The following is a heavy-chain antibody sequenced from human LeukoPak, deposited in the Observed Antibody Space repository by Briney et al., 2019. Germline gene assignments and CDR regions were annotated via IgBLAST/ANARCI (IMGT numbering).Heavy chain of an antibody. J-gene: IGHJ5*02. Sequence: PGRSLRLSCAASGFTFSSYAMHWVRQAPGKGLEWVAVISYDGSNKYYADSVKGRFTISRDNSKNTLYLQMNSLRAEDTAVYYCAKESIRVATMTNWFDPWGQGTLVTVSS. V-gene: IGHV3-30-3*01. CDR1: GFTFSSYA. CDR2: ISYDGSNK. CDR3: AKESIRVATMTNWFDP. D-gene: IGHD5-12*01.